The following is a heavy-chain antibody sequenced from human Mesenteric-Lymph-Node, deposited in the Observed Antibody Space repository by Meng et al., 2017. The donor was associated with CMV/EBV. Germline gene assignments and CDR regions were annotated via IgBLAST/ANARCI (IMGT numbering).Heavy chain of an antibody. V-gene: IGHV4-31*02. J-gene: IGHJ4*02. CDR2: IYYSGST. CDR3: ARSLFGGYCSSTSCYGRGFDY. CDR1: GGYY. Sequence: GGYYWSWSRQHPGKGLEWIGYIYYSGSTYYNPSLKSRVTISVDTSKNQFSLKLSSVTAADTAVYYCARSLFGGYCSSTSCYGRGFDYWGQGTLVTVSS. D-gene: IGHD2-2*01.